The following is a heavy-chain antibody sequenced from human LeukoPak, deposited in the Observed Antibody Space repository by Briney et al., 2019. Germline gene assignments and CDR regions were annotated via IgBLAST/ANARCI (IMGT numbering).Heavy chain of an antibody. Sequence: PSETLSLTCTVSGGSINNDYWSWMRQPPGKGLEWIGYIYYRGTTDYNSSLESRVTISVDTSRNQFSLKLNSVTATDTAVYYCARRRWQHSYNAFDIWGQGTMVTVSS. V-gene: IGHV4-59*01. CDR3: ARRRWQHSYNAFDI. D-gene: IGHD5-24*01. CDR2: IYYRGTT. CDR1: GGSINNDY. J-gene: IGHJ3*02.